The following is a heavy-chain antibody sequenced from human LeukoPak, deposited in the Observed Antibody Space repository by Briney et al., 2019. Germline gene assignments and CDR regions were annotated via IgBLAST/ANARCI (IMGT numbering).Heavy chain of an antibody. CDR2: INPSSGST. CDR1: GYTFTTYY. Sequence: ASGKVSCKASGYTFTTYYMHWGRQAPGQGLGWMGIINPSSGSTSYAQKCQGRVTMTRDTATSTVYMELSSLRSEDTAIYYCARVLGAHRYGSIDHWGQGTLVTVSS. V-gene: IGHV1-46*01. CDR3: ARVLGAHRYGSIDH. J-gene: IGHJ4*02. D-gene: IGHD5-18*01.